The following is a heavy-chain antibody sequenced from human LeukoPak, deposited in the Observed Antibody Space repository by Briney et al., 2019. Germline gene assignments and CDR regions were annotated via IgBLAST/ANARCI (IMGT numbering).Heavy chain of an antibody. Sequence: GGSLRLSCAASGFTFSSYNMNWVRQAPGKGLECIAYISSSSSTIYYADSVKGRFTISRDNAKNSVFLQMNSLRAEDTAVYYCARENYADLFDYWGQGTLVTVSS. CDR1: GFTFSSYN. J-gene: IGHJ4*02. CDR2: ISSSSSTI. V-gene: IGHV3-48*01. CDR3: ARENYADLFDY. D-gene: IGHD4-17*01.